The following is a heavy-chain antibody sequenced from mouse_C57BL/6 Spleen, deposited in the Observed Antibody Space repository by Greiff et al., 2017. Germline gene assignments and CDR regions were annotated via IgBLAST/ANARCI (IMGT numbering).Heavy chain of an antibody. CDR3: ARKDSNYLYAMDY. J-gene: IGHJ4*01. V-gene: IGHV1-7*01. CDR2: INPSSGYT. CDR1: GYTFTSYW. D-gene: IGHD2-5*01. Sequence: VQLQQSGAELAKPGASVKLSCQASGYTFTSYWMHWVKQRPGQGLAWIGYINPSSGYTKYNQKFKDKATLTADKSSSTAYMQLSSLTYEDSAVYYCARKDSNYLYAMDYWGQGTSVTVSS.